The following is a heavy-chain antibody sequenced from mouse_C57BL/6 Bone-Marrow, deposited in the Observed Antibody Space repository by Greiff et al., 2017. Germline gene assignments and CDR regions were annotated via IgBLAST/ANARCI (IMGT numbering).Heavy chain of an antibody. CDR1: GYTFTDYY. CDR2: IYPGSGNT. Sequence: VQLQQSGAELVRPGASVKLSCKASGYTFTDYYINWVKQRPGQGLEWIARIYPGSGNTYYNEKFKGKATLTAEKSSSTAYMQLSSLTSEDSAVYFCARGVDYFDYWGQGTPLTVSA. D-gene: IGHD1-1*01. J-gene: IGHJ2*01. V-gene: IGHV1-76*01. CDR3: ARGVDYFDY.